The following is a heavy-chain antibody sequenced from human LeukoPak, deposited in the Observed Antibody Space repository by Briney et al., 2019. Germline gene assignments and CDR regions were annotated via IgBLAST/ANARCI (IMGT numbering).Heavy chain of an antibody. D-gene: IGHD2-2*01. V-gene: IGHV4-30-2*01. CDR3: ARSPAVPAANDYFDY. Sequence: PSETLSLTCTVSGGPISSGGYYWSWIRQPPGKGLEWIGYIYHSGSTYYNPSLKSRVTISVDRSKNQFSLKLSSVTAADTAVYYCARSPAVPAANDYFDYWGQGTLVTVSS. CDR2: IYHSGST. CDR1: GGPISSGGYY. J-gene: IGHJ4*02.